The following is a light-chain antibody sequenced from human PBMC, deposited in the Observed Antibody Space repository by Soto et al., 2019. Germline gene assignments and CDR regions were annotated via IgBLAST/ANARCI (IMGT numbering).Light chain of an antibody. V-gene: IGKV1-27*01. CDR2: AAS. CDR1: QDIY. CDR3: QKYDGAPLT. Sequence: DIQMTQSPSSLSASVGDRVTITCRAGQDIYLAWYQQKPGKVPKLLISAASTLQSGVPSRFSGSGSGTDFTLTISSLQPEDVATYYCQKYDGAPLTFGGGTKVEIK. J-gene: IGKJ4*01.